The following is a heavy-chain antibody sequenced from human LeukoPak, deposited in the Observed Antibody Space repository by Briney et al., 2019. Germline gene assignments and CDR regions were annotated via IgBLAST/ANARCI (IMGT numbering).Heavy chain of an antibody. J-gene: IGHJ4*02. CDR1: GGSLSSYY. CDR2: IYYTGSV. Sequence: SETLSLTCTVSGGSLSSYYWSWIRQPPGKGLDWIGYIYYTGSVNYSPSLKSRVTISVDTSQNQFSLKLSSMTAADTAVYYCARRIVTTGDFDFWAQGTLVTVSS. V-gene: IGHV4-59*08. D-gene: IGHD4-11*01. CDR3: ARRIVTTGDFDF.